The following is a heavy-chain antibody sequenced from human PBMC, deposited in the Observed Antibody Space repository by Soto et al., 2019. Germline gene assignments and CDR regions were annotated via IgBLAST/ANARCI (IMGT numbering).Heavy chain of an antibody. CDR2: VLPITGST. CDR3: ATIRVRGGPLRFED. J-gene: IGHJ4*01. Sequence: QVQLVQSGAEVTKPGSSVKVSCKTSGGLFSVFSFNWVRQAPGQGLEWMGGVLPITGSTDYAPKFQGRLTITADRSTSTIYMELSRLTSDDTANYYGATIRVRGGPLRFEDGGQGTLISVSS. CDR1: GGLFSVFS. D-gene: IGHD5-12*01. V-gene: IGHV1-69*06.